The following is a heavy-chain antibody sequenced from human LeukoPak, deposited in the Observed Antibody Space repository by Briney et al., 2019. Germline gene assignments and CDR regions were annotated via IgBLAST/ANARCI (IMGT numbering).Heavy chain of an antibody. J-gene: IGHJ4*02. CDR2: ISGSGGST. CDR3: APRGMVGAT. Sequence: PGGSLRLSCAVSGFTFSAFWMSWVRQAPGKGLEWVSAISGSGGSTYYADSVKGRFTISRDNSKNTLYLQMNSLRAEDTAVYYCAPRGMVGATWGQGTLVTVSS. CDR1: GFTFSAFW. V-gene: IGHV3-23*01. D-gene: IGHD1-26*01.